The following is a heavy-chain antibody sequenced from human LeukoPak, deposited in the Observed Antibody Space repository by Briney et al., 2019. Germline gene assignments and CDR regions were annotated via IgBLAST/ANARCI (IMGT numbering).Heavy chain of an antibody. V-gene: IGHV3-30*02. CDR3: AKDTRIVVPAAILGKLTHYYYMDV. Sequence: PGGSLRLSCAASGFTSSSYGMHWVRQAPGKGLEWVAFIRYDGSNKYYADSVKGRFTISRDNSKNTLYLQMNSLRAEDTAVYYRAKDTRIVVPAAILGKLTHYYYMDVWGKGTTVTVSS. CDR1: GFTSSSYG. D-gene: IGHD2-2*02. J-gene: IGHJ6*03. CDR2: IRYDGSNK.